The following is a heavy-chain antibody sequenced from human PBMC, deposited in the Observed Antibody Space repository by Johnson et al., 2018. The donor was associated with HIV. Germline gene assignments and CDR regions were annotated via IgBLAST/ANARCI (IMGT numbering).Heavy chain of an antibody. D-gene: IGHD1-14*01. Sequence: VQLVESGGGVVQPGGSLRLSCAASGFTFSSYGMHWVRQAPGKGLEWVAVISYDGSNKYYADSVKGRFTISRDNAKNSLYLQMNSLRAEDTAVYYCARELTSGLDYDAFDIWGQGTMVTVSS. CDR1: GFTFSSYG. J-gene: IGHJ3*02. V-gene: IGHV3-30*19. CDR3: ARELTSGLDYDAFDI. CDR2: ISYDGSNK.